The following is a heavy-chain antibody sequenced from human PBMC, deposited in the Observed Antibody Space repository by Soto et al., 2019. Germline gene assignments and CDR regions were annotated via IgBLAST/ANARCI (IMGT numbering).Heavy chain of an antibody. D-gene: IGHD6-13*01. J-gene: IGHJ4*02. V-gene: IGHV4-59*08. CDR1: GGSISNYY. Sequence: QVQLQESGPGLVKPSETLSLTCTVSGGSISNYYWSWIRQSPGEGLEWIGYVYSSGSTNFNPSLKSRVTISGDTSKNQFSLKLSSVTSADTAVYYCVRHKGGQLSRAIDSWGQGTLVTVSS. CDR3: VRHKGGQLSRAIDS. CDR2: VYSSGST.